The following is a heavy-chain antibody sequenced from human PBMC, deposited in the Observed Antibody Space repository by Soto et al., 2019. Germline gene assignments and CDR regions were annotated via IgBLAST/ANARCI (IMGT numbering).Heavy chain of an antibody. J-gene: IGHJ5*02. D-gene: IGHD3-3*01. Sequence: SMKVSCKASGGTFSSYAISWVRQAPGQGLEWMGGIIPIFGTANYAQKFQGRVTITADESTSTAYMELSSLRSEDTAVYYCARAPGVVIIENWFDPWGQGTLVTVSS. CDR3: ARAPGVVIIENWFDP. CDR1: GGTFSSYA. CDR2: IIPIFGTA. V-gene: IGHV1-69*13.